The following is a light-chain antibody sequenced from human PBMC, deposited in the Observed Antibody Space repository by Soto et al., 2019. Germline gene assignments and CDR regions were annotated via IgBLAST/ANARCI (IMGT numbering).Light chain of an antibody. J-gene: IGLJ3*02. V-gene: IGLV2-14*01. CDR2: DVS. CDR3: TSYTRSDIGV. CDR1: SSDVGGYDF. Sequence: QSALTQPASVSGSPGQSITISCTGTSSDVGGYDFVSWYQQRPGKAPKLIIYDVSNRPSGVSNRFSGSKSGNTASLTISGLQAEDEADHYCTSYTRSDIGVFGGGTKLTVL.